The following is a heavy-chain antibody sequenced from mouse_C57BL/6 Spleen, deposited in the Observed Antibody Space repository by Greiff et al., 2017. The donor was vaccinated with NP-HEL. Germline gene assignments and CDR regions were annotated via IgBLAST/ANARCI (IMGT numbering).Heavy chain of an antibody. CDR1: GYTFTDYY. D-gene: IGHD2-4*01. CDR3: ARLEGLRLYYYAMDY. V-gene: IGHV1-26*01. Sequence: EVQLQQSGPELVKPGASVKISCKASGYTFTDYYMNWVKQSHGKSLEWIGDINPNNGGTSYNQKFKGKATLTVDKSSSTAYMELRSLTSEDSAVYYCARLEGLRLYYYAMDYWGQGTSVTVSS. CDR2: INPNNGGT. J-gene: IGHJ4*01.